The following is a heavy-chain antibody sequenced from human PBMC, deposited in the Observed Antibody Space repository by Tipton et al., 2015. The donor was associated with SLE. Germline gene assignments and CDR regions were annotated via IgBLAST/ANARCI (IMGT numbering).Heavy chain of an antibody. V-gene: IGHV4-34*01. CDR2: IYHSGST. J-gene: IGHJ4*02. CDR1: GGSFSNYY. CDR3: ARDEYRYDGTGYHLLGHFDY. D-gene: IGHD3-22*01. Sequence: TLSLTCAVYGGSFSNYYWSWIRQPPGKGLEWIGEIYHSGSTNYNPSLKTRVTISVDTSKNQFSLRLSSVTAADTAVYYCARDEYRYDGTGYHLLGHFDYWGQGTLVTVSS.